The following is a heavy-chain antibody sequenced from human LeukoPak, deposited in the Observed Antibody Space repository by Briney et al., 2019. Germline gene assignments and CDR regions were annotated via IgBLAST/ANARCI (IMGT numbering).Heavy chain of an antibody. V-gene: IGHV4-4*02. J-gene: IGHJ4*02. D-gene: IGHD5-24*01. CDR2: IYHSGST. CDR1: GGSISSSNW. Sequence: SGTLSLTCAVSGGSISSSNWWSWVRQPPGRGLEWIGEIYHSGSTNYNPSLKSRVTISVDKSKNQFSLKLSSVTAADTAVYYCAGVEMATTASFDYWGQGTLVTVSS. CDR3: AGVEMATTASFDY.